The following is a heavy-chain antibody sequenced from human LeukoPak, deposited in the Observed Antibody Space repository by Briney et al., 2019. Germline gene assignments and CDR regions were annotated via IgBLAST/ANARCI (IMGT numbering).Heavy chain of an antibody. CDR3: ARDKSGIAAAGTYAEYFQH. Sequence: GGSLKLSCAASGFTFSSYAMSWVRQAPGKGLEWVSAISGSGGSTYYADSVKGRFTISRDNSKNTLYLQMNSLRAEDTAVYYCARDKSGIAAAGTYAEYFQHWGQGTLVTVSS. CDR1: GFTFSSYA. D-gene: IGHD6-13*01. J-gene: IGHJ1*01. CDR2: ISGSGGST. V-gene: IGHV3-23*01.